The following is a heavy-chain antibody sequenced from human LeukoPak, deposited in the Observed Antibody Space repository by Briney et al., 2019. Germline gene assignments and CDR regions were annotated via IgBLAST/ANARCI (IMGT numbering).Heavy chain of an antibody. D-gene: IGHD3-22*01. CDR2: IKRETDGGTI. J-gene: IGHJ1*01. CDR1: GFTFSGYT. Sequence: GGSLRLSCAASGFTFSGYTIHWVRQAPGKGLEWLGRIKRETDGGTIDYAAPVKGRFTISRDDSRNTLYLQMDSLKIEDTAVYYCTTDRYYDNSELQFQHWGQGTLVTVSS. CDR3: TTDRYYDNSELQFQH. V-gene: IGHV3-15*01.